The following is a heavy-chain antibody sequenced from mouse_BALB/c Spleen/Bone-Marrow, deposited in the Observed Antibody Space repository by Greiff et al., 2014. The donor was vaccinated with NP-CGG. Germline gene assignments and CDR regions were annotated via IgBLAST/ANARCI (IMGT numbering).Heavy chain of an antibody. CDR3: ARDKNYGSYWYFDV. Sequence: DVMLVESGGGLVQPGGSLRLSCATSGFTFTDYYMSWVRQPPGKALEWLGFIRNKANGYTTEYNASVKGRFTISRDNSQSILYLQMNTLRAEDSATYYCARDKNYGSYWYFDVWGAGTTVTVSS. V-gene: IGHV7-3*02. CDR2: IRNKANGYTT. CDR1: GFTFTDYY. D-gene: IGHD2-1*01. J-gene: IGHJ1*01.